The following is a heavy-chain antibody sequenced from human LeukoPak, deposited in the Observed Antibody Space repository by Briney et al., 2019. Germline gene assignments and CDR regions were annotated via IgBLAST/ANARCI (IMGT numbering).Heavy chain of an antibody. CDR2: IYYSGST. V-gene: IGHV4-59*08. CDR3: ARRFDL. D-gene: IGHD3-10*01. Sequence: SETLSLTCTVSGGSISSYYWSWIRQPPGKGLEYIGYIYYSGSTNYNPSLKSRVTISIDTSKSHFSLKLSSVTAADTAVYYCARRFDLWGQGTMVTVSS. J-gene: IGHJ3*01. CDR1: GGSISSYY.